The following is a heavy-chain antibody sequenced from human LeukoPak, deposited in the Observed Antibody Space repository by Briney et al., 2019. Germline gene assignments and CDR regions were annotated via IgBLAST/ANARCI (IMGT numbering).Heavy chain of an antibody. CDR3: AKDCSHSSGWYWYFDY. CDR2: ISYEGNNK. Sequence: GGSLRLSCAPSGFTFSSYGMHWVRPPPGKGLEWVAVISYEGNNKYHPDSVKGRFTISRAQSKNPPYLQMYNLCAEDTAVFYCAKDCSHSSGWYWYFDYWGQGTLVTVSS. J-gene: IGHJ4*02. V-gene: IGHV3-30*18. D-gene: IGHD6-19*01. CDR1: GFTFSSYG.